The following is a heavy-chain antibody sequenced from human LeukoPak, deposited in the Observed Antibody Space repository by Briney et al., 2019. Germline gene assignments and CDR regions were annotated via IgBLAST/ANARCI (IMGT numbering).Heavy chain of an antibody. CDR1: GGSVSSGCYY. J-gene: IGHJ5*02. V-gene: IGHV4-61*01. CDR2: IYYSGST. Sequence: PSETLSLTCTVSGGSVSSGCYYWSWIRQPPGKRLEWIGYIYYSGSTNFNPSLKSRVTISVDTSKNQFSLKLSSVTAADTAVYYCARDNPYCSGGSCYSSWFDPWGQGTLVTVSS. D-gene: IGHD2-15*01. CDR3: ARDNPYCSGGSCYSSWFDP.